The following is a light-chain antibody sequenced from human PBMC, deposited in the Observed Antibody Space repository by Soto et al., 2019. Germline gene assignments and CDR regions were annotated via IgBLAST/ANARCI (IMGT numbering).Light chain of an antibody. CDR2: GAS. Sequence: EIVMTQSPATLSVSPGDRATLSCRASQSVRSNLAWYQQKPGQAPRLLIYGASTRATGVPARFSGSGSGTEFTLSISSLQSEDVAVYYCQQSNKWPWTFGQGTKVEIK. V-gene: IGKV3-15*01. CDR3: QQSNKWPWT. CDR1: QSVRSN. J-gene: IGKJ1*01.